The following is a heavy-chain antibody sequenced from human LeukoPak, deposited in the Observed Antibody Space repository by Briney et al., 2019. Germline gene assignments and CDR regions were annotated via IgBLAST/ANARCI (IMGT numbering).Heavy chain of an antibody. CDR2: ISGSGGST. J-gene: IGHJ4*02. Sequence: GGSLRLSCAASGFTFSSYAMSWVRQAPGKGLEWVSAISGSGGSTYYAGSVKGRFTISRDNSKNTLYLQMNSLRAEDTAVYYCAKVPPGLNEPYYFDYWGQGTLVTVSS. CDR1: GFTFSSYA. D-gene: IGHD1-1*01. V-gene: IGHV3-23*01. CDR3: AKVPPGLNEPYYFDY.